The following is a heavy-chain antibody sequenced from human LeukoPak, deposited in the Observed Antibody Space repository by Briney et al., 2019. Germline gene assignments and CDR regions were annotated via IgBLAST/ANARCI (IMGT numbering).Heavy chain of an antibody. Sequence: SETLSLTCTVSGVSISSYYWSWIRQPPGKGLELIGYIYYSGSTNYNPSFKSRVTISVDTSKNQLSLKLSSVTAADTAVYYCARFSVAAAGTGWFDPWGQGTLVTVS. V-gene: IGHV4-59*01. CDR3: ARFSVAAAGTGWFDP. CDR2: IYYSGST. D-gene: IGHD6-13*01. J-gene: IGHJ5*02. CDR1: GVSISSYY.